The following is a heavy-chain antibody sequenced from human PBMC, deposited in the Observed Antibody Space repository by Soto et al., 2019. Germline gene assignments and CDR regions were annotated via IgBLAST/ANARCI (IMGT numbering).Heavy chain of an antibody. CDR3: ARSIAARLYYFYGIDV. CDR2: ISAYNGNT. V-gene: IGHV1-18*04. CDR1: GYTFTSYG. D-gene: IGHD6-6*01. J-gene: IGHJ6*02. Sequence: ASVKVSCKASGYTFTSYGISWVRQAPGQGLEWMGWISAYNGNTNYAQKLQGRVTITRDTSARTAYLELRSLQSEDTAVYYWARSIAARLYYFYGIDVWGQGTTVTVSS.